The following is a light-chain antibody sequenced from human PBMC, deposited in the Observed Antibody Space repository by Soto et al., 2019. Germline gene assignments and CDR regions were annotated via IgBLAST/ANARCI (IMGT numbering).Light chain of an antibody. CDR3: LQRSDWRT. J-gene: IGKJ1*01. CDR2: DAS. CDR1: QTVRNNY. V-gene: IGKV3D-20*02. Sequence: VLTQSPGTLSLSPGERATLSCRASQTVRNNYLAWYQRKPGQAPSFLIYDASNTATGIPARLSDGGSGTDFTLAISRLEPEDSAVYYCLQRSDWRTFGRGTKVDIK.